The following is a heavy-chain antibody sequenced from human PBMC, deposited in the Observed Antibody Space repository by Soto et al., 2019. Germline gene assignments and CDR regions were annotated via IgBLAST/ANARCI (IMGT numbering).Heavy chain of an antibody. Sequence: QVQLVQSGVEVREPGASVKVSCKAVRYIFTNYGVIWVRQAPRQGLEWMGWITTYNGNTEYAQKFQGRGTMTTDASTSTAYMELGSLRSDDTAIYYCARALTGYGMDVWGQGTTVTVSS. CDR2: ITTYNGNT. CDR3: ARALTGYGMDV. CDR1: RYIFTNYG. V-gene: IGHV1-18*01. J-gene: IGHJ6*02.